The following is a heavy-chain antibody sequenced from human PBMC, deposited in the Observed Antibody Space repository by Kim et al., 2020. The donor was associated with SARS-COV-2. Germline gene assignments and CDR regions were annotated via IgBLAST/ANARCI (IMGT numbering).Heavy chain of an antibody. D-gene: IGHD2-15*01. V-gene: IGHV3-15*01. Sequence: GGSLRLSCAASGFTFSNAWMSWVRQAPGKGLEWVGRIKSKTDGGTTDYAAPVKGRFTISRDDSKNTLYLQMNSLKTEDTAVYYCTTRGGGNLLDAFDIWGQGTMVTVSS. CDR2: IKSKTDGGTT. CDR3: TTRGGGNLLDAFDI. CDR1: GFTFSNAW. J-gene: IGHJ3*02.